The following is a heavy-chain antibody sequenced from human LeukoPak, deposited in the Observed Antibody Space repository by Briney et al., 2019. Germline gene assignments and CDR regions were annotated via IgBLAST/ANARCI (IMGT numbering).Heavy chain of an antibody. CDR3: ARWEIRGTAHQLDY. D-gene: IGHD1-7*01. V-gene: IGHV3-7*01. CDR2: INQDGSAM. CDR1: GFTLSGHW. J-gene: IGHJ4*02. Sequence: GGSLRLSCAASGFTLSGHWMTWVRQAPGKGLEWVANINQDGSAMYYVDSVKGRFTISRDNAKNSTYLQMNSLRAEDTAVYFCARWEIRGTAHQLDYWGQGTLVTVSS.